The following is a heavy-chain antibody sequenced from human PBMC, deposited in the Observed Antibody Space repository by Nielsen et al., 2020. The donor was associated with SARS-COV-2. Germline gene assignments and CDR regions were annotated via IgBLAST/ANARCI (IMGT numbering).Heavy chain of an antibody. J-gene: IGHJ4*02. CDR1: GFTFDDYA. Sequence: SLKISCAASGFTFDDYAMHWVRQAPGKGLEWVSGISWNSGSIGYADSVKGRFTISRDNAKNSLYLQMNSLRVEDTAFYFCTRGSMRGFDYWGRGTLVTVSS. CDR3: TRGSMRGFDY. CDR2: ISWNSGSI. V-gene: IGHV3-9*01. D-gene: IGHD3-10*01.